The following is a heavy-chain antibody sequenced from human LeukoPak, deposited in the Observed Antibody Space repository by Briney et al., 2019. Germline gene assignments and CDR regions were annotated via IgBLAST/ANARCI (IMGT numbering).Heavy chain of an antibody. V-gene: IGHV4-59*08. CDR1: GGSISSYY. Sequence: PSETLSLTCTVSGGSISSYYWSWIRQPPGKGLEWIGYIYYSGSTNYNPSLKSRVTISVDTSKNQFSLKLSSVTAADTAVYYCARHLGLAATIVEDDAFDIWGQGTMVTVSS. CDR3: ARHLGLAATIVEDDAFDI. CDR2: IYYSGST. D-gene: IGHD5-12*01. J-gene: IGHJ3*02.